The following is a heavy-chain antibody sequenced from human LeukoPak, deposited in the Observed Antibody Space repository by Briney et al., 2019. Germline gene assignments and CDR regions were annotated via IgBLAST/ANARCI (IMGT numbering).Heavy chain of an antibody. CDR1: GFAFTSSA. CDR2: IVVGSGNT. Sequence: VKVSCKASGFAFTSSAVQRGRQAHGQRLEWIGWIVVGSGNTNYAKKFQERVTITRDMSTSTAYMELSSLRSEDAAVYYCIAATPWNWFDPWGQGTLVTVSS. CDR3: IAATPWNWFDP. V-gene: IGHV1-58*01. D-gene: IGHD2-15*01. J-gene: IGHJ5*02.